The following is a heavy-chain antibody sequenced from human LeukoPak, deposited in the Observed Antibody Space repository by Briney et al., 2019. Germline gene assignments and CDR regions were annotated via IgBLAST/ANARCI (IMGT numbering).Heavy chain of an antibody. Sequence: SGTLSLTCAVSGGSISSSNWWSWVRQPPGKGLEWIGEIYHSGSTNYNPSLKSRVTLSVDKSKNQFSLKLSSVTAADTAVYYCASWSIGWGSYRPFDYWGQGTLVTVSS. V-gene: IGHV4-4*02. CDR3: ASWSIGWGSYRPFDY. CDR1: GGSISSSNW. J-gene: IGHJ4*02. D-gene: IGHD3-16*02. CDR2: IYHSGST.